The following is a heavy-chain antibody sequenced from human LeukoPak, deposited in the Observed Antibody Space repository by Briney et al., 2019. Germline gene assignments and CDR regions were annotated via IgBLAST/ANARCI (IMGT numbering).Heavy chain of an antibody. V-gene: IGHV1-2*02. CDR1: GYTFTGYY. D-gene: IGHD3-3*01. J-gene: IGHJ4*02. CDR2: INPNSGGT. Sequence: ASVKVSCKASGYTFTGYYMHWVRQARGQGLEWMGWINPNSGGTNYAQKFQGRVTMTRDTSISTAYMELSRLRSDDTAVYYCARVFTIFGEDYFDYWGQGTLVTVSS. CDR3: ARVFTIFGEDYFDY.